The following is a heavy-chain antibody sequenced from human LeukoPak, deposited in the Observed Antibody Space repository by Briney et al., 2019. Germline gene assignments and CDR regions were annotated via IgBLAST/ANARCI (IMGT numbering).Heavy chain of an antibody. J-gene: IGHJ3*02. D-gene: IGHD3-22*01. CDR3: AIDTDYYDSSGYRPVDAFDI. CDR2: IYYSGST. CDR1: GGSISSYY. V-gene: IGHV4-59*01. Sequence: SSETLSLTCTVSGGSISSYYWSWIRQPPGKGLEWIGYIYYSGSTNYNPSLKSRVTISVDTSKNQFSLKLSSVTAADTAVYYCAIDTDYYDSSGYRPVDAFDIWGQGTMVTVSS.